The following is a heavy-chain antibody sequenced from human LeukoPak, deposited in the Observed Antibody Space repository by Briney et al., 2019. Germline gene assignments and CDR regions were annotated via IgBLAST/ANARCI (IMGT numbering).Heavy chain of an antibody. CDR1: GGSTSSYY. CDR3: ARRAMAGTGFDY. J-gene: IGHJ4*02. CDR2: IYYSGST. Sequence: PSETLSLTCTVSGGSTSSYYWSWIRQPPGKGLEWIGYIYYSGSTNYNPSLKSRVTISVDTSKNQFSLKLSSVTAADTAVYYCARRAMAGTGFDYWGQGTLVTVSS. D-gene: IGHD6-19*01. V-gene: IGHV4-59*01.